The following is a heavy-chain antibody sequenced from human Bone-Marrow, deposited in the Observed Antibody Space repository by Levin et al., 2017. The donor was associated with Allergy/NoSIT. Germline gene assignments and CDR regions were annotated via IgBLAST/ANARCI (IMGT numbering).Heavy chain of an antibody. CDR2: LSGTGGTT. V-gene: IGHV3-23*01. CDR1: GFTFSSYG. CDR3: AKDFVGRGSFDI. D-gene: IGHD3-10*01. Sequence: LPGGSLRLSCVGSGFTFSSYGMSWVRQAPGKGLEWVLALSGTGGTTYYADSVKGRLTISRDNSKNTLYLQMNSLRAEDTAVYYCAKDFVGRGSFDIWGQGTMVTVSS. J-gene: IGHJ3*02.